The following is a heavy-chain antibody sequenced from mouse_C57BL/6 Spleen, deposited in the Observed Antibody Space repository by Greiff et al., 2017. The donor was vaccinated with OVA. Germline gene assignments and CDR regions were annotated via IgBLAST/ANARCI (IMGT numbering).Heavy chain of an antibody. CDR1: FYSFPSST. V-gene: IGHV1-39*01. CDR2: INPNYGTT. J-gene: IGHJ2*01. D-gene: IGHD2-14*01. Sequence: EVQLQQSGPELVKPGASVTLSFPSSFYSFPSSTLNWVKQSNGKSLEWIGVINPNYGTTSYNQKFKGKATLTVDQSSSTAYMQLNSLTSEDSAVYYCAVLNFDYWGQGTTLTVSS. CDR3: AVLNFDY.